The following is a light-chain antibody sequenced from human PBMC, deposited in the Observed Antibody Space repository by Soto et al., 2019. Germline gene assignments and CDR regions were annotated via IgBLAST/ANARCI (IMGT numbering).Light chain of an antibody. CDR1: LSVSSSY. Sequence: EIVLTQSPGTLSLSPGERATLSCRASLSVSSSYLAWYQQKPGQPPRLLLFGASSRATGIPDRFSASGSGTDFTLTISRLEPEDFAVYYCQQYGSSPVTFGPGTKVDIK. CDR3: QQYGSSPVT. J-gene: IGKJ3*01. V-gene: IGKV3-20*01. CDR2: GAS.